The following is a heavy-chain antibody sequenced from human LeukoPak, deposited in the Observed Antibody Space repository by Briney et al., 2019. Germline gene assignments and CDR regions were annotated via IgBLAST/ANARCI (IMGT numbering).Heavy chain of an antibody. V-gene: IGHV3-23*01. Sequence: GGSLRLSXAASGFTFGSYAMSWVRQAPGKGLEWLSAISGSGGSTYYADSVKGRFTISRDNSKNTLYLQMNSLRAEDTAVYYCAKTPKKVVAATPLWYWGQGTLVTVSS. D-gene: IGHD2-15*01. CDR1: GFTFGSYA. CDR2: ISGSGGST. J-gene: IGHJ4*02. CDR3: AKTPKKVVAATPLWY.